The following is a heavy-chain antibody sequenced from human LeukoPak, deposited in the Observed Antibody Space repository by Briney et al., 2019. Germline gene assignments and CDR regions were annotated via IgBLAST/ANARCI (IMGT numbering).Heavy chain of an antibody. V-gene: IGHV3-48*01. D-gene: IGHD6-6*01. J-gene: IGHJ4*02. CDR1: GFTFSSYS. Sequence: GGSLRLSCAASGFTFSSYSMNWVRQAPGKGLEWVSYISSSSSNMYYADSVKGRFTISRDSAKNSLYLQMSSLRAEDTAVYYCAREYSSSSGRSFDYWGQGTLVIVSS. CDR2: ISSSSSNM. CDR3: AREYSSSSGRSFDY.